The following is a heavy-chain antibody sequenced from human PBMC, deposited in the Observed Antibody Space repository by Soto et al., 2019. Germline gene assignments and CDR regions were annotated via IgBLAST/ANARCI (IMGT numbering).Heavy chain of an antibody. D-gene: IGHD2-15*01. CDR2: IKTNSEGGTT. V-gene: IGHV3-15*07. CDR3: TTGSVEGV. CDR1: GFTFSKAW. Sequence: EVQLVESGGGLVKPGGSLRLSCAASGFTFSKAWMNWVRQAPGKGLEWDGRIKTNSEGGTTDYAAPVQGRFSLSRDDSRNTLSLQMNSLKTDDTAVYYCTTGSVEGVWGQGATVTVSS. J-gene: IGHJ6*02.